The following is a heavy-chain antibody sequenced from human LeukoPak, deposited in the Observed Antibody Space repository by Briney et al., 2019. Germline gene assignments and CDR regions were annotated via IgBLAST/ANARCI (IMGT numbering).Heavy chain of an antibody. V-gene: IGHV4-59*08. J-gene: IGHJ4*02. CDR1: GGSISTYY. CDR2: IYYSGTT. D-gene: IGHD3-10*01. Sequence: SETLSLTCSVSGGSISTYYWSWIRQPPGKGLEWIGYIYYSGTTNYNPSLKSRVTISVDTSKNQFSLELSSVTAADTAIYYCARSDRYYYGSDYWGQGTLATVSS. CDR3: ARSDRYYYGSDY.